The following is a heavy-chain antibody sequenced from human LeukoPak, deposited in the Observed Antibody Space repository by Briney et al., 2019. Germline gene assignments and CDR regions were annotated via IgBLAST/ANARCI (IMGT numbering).Heavy chain of an antibody. CDR1: GGSISSSSYY. Sequence: SETLSLTCTVSGGSISSSSYYWGWIRQPPGKGLEWIGSIYYSGSTNYNPSLKSRVTISVDTSKNQFSLKLSSVTAADTAVYYCARVAQAKRIAAAGSHFDYWGQGTLVTVSS. CDR3: ARVAQAKRIAAAGSHFDY. CDR2: IYYSGST. J-gene: IGHJ4*02. D-gene: IGHD6-13*01. V-gene: IGHV4-39*07.